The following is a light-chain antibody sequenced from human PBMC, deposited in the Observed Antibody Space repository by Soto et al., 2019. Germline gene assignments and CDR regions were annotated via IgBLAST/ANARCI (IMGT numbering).Light chain of an antibody. Sequence: EIVLTQSPGTLSLSPGERATLSCRAIQSVSSSYLAWYQQKPGQAPRLLIYGASSRATGIPDRFSGSGSGTDFTLTISRLEPEDFAAYYCQQYGSSPWTFGQGTKVDNK. CDR3: QQYGSSPWT. J-gene: IGKJ1*01. CDR2: GAS. CDR1: QSVSSSY. V-gene: IGKV3-20*01.